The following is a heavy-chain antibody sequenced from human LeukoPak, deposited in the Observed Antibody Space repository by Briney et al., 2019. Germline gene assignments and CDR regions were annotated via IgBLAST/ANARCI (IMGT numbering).Heavy chain of an antibody. CDR2: IYPGDSDT. D-gene: IGHD3-16*01. CDR3: ARSSNPWRRSAVLAFGYGLAFPDAFDI. V-gene: IGHV5-51*01. Sequence: HGESLKISCKGSGYSFTSYWIGWVRQMPGKGLEWMGIIYPGDSDTRYSPSFQGQVTISADKSISTAYLQWSSLKASDTAMYYCARSSNPWRRSAVLAFGYGLAFPDAFDIWGQGTMVTVSS. CDR1: GYSFTSYW. J-gene: IGHJ3*02.